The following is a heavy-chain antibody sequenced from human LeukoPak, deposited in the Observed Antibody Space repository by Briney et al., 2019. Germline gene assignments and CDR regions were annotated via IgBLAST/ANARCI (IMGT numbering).Heavy chain of an antibody. CDR2: MNPNSGNT. Sequence: ASVKVSCKASGYTSTSYDINWVRQATGQGLEWMGWMNPNSGNTGYAQKFQGRVTMTRNTSISTAYMELSSLRSEDTAVYYCARGTLSSSWYNGYNWFDPWGQGTLVTVST. CDR1: GYTSTSYD. J-gene: IGHJ5*02. V-gene: IGHV1-8*01. CDR3: ARGTLSSSWYNGYNWFDP. D-gene: IGHD6-13*01.